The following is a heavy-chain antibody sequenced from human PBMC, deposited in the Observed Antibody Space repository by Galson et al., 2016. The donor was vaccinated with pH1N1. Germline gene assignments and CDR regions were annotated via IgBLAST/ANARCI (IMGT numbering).Heavy chain of an antibody. CDR3: ARADHFAANGGFDP. D-gene: IGHD3-10*01. CDR2: VNPNSGNA. J-gene: IGHJ5*02. Sequence: SVKVSCKASGYPFTRYDINWVRQAPGRGLEWMGWVNPNSGNAGYARKFRDRVTLTRDTSINTVYMEMSSLRHDDTAVYYCARADHFAANGGFDPWGQGTLVTVSS. V-gene: IGHV1-8*03. CDR1: GYPFTRYD.